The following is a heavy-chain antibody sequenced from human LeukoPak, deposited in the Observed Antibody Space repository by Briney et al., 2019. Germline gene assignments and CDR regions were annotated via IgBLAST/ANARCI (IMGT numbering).Heavy chain of an antibody. CDR2: IWYDGSNK. CDR1: GFTFNRFG. V-gene: IGHV3-33*01. D-gene: IGHD2-21*02. Sequence: GRSLRLSCATSGFTFNRFGMHWVRQAPGKGMEWVAVIWYDGSNKDYADSVKGRFTISRDNSKNTLYLQMSGLRAEDTAVYYCATSAHIEVGTAPPPDYWGQGTLVTVTS. CDR3: ATSAHIEVGTAPPPDY. J-gene: IGHJ4*02.